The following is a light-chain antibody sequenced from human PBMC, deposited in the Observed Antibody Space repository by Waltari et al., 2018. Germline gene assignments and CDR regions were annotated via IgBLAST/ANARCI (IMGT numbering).Light chain of an antibody. CDR1: SSNIGSNT. CDR2: SNN. CDR3: AVWDNSLNGWV. V-gene: IGLV1-44*01. Sequence: QSVLTQPPSASGTPGQRVTISCSGSSSNIGSNTVNWYQQLPGTAPKLLIYSNNQRPSGVPDPFAGSKSGDSASLAISGLQSEDEADYYCAVWDNSLNGWVFGGGTKLTVL. J-gene: IGLJ3*02.